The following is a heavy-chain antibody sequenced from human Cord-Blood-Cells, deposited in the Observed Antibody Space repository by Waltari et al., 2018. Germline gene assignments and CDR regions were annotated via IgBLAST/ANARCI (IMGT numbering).Heavy chain of an antibody. CDR1: GNTFSHAW. CDR3: TTVTVYGSSWYYYYYMDV. CDR2: IKSKTDGGTT. D-gene: IGHD6-13*01. Sequence: EVQLVESGGGLVKSGGPVRLSCAASGNTFSHAWLSWAPHAPGRGREWVGRIKSKTDGGTTDYAAPVKGRFTISRDDSKNTLYLQMNSLKTEDTAVYYCTTVTVYGSSWYYYYYMDVWGKGTTVTVSS. J-gene: IGHJ6*03. V-gene: IGHV3-15*01.